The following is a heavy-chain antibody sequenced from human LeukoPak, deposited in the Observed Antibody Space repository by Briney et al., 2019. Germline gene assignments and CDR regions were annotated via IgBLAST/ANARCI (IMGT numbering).Heavy chain of an antibody. CDR2: IYYSGST. CDR1: GGSISSYY. Sequence: SETLSLTCTVSGGSISSYYWSWIRQPPGKGLEWIGYIYYSGSTNYNPSLRSRVTISVDTSKNQFSLKLSSVTAADTAVYYCAREYGGFGELVAFDIWGQGTMVTVSS. CDR3: AREYGGFGELVAFDI. J-gene: IGHJ3*02. D-gene: IGHD3-10*01. V-gene: IGHV4-59*01.